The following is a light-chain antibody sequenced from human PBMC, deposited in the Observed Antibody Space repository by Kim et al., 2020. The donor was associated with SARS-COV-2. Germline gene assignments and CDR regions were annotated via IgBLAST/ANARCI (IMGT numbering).Light chain of an antibody. CDR1: QDIRND. J-gene: IGKJ5*01. CDR2: GAS. V-gene: IGKV1-17*01. Sequence: DIQMTQSPSSLSASVGDRVTITCRASQDIRNDLGWYQQSPGRAPKRLIYGASSLQSWVPSRFSGSGSGTEFTLTISSLQPEDFATYFCLQHNSYPITFGQGTRLEIK. CDR3: LQHNSYPIT.